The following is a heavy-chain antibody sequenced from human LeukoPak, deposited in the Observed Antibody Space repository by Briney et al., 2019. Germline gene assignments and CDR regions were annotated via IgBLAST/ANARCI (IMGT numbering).Heavy chain of an antibody. Sequence: PGGSLRLSCAASGFTFSRYAVSWVRQAPGKGLEWVSVISDSGGSTDYADSVKGRFTISRDNSKNTLNLQMNGLRAEDTAVYYCANYDSSGYHPGYWGQGTLVTVSS. V-gene: IGHV3-23*01. CDR1: GFTFSRYA. D-gene: IGHD3-22*01. J-gene: IGHJ4*02. CDR2: ISDSGGST. CDR3: ANYDSSGYHPGY.